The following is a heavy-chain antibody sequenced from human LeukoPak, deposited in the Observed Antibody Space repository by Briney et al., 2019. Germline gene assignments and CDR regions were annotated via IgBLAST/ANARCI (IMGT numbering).Heavy chain of an antibody. V-gene: IGHV3-23*01. D-gene: IGHD5-12*01. CDR3: ASQYSGYSYFDY. CDR1: GFTFSSYS. CDR2: ITGSGGRT. Sequence: GGSLRLSCAASGFTFSSYSMNWVRQAPGKGLEWVSAITGSGGRTYYADSVKGRFTISRDNSKNTLYLQMNSLRAEDTAVYYCASQYSGYSYFDYWGQGTLVTVSS. J-gene: IGHJ4*02.